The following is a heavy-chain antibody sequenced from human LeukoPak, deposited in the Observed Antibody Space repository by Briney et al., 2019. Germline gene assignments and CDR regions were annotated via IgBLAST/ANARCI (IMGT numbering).Heavy chain of an antibody. J-gene: IGHJ3*02. V-gene: IGHV1-2*02. CDR3: ARDLSGLAFDI. Sequence: GASVKVSFKASGYTFTGYYMHWVRQAPGQGLEWMGWINPNSGGTNYSQKFQGRVTMTMDTYISTAYMELSRLRADDTAVYYCARDLSGLAFDIWGQGTMVTVSS. CDR1: GYTFTGYY. CDR2: INPNSGGT. D-gene: IGHD6-19*01.